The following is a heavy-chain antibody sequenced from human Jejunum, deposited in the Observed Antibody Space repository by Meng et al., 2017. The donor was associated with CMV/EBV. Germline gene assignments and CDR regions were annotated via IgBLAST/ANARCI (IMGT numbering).Heavy chain of an antibody. CDR3: ARAMISYSSSWYGAY. CDR2: ISAYNGNT. J-gene: IGHJ4*02. D-gene: IGHD6-13*01. CDR1: GYTCTKYG. V-gene: IGHV1-18*01. Sequence: SGYTCTKYGISAVRPSPGQGLEWMGWISAYNGNTNYAQKVQGRVTMTTDTSTSTAYMELRSPRSDDTAMYYCARAMISYSSSWYGAYWGQGTLVTVSS.